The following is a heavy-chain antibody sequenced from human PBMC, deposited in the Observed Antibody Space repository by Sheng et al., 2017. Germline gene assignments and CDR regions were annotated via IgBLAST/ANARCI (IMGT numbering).Heavy chain of an antibody. CDR2: IYTSGST. J-gene: IGHJ6*03. CDR1: GGSISSYY. CDR3: VRTSEAGYYYYYMDV. V-gene: IGHV4-4*07. Sequence: QVQLQESGPGLVKPSETLSLTCTVSGGSISSYYWSWIRQPAGKGLEWIGRIYTSGSTNYNPSLKSRVTMSVDTSKNQFSLKLSSVTAADTAVYYCVRTSEAGYYYYYMDVWGKGTTVTVSS.